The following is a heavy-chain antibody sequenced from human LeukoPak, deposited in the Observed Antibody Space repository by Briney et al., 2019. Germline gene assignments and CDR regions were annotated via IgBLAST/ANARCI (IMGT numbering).Heavy chain of an antibody. CDR1: GFTFSRYW. CDR2: IKQDGSEK. CDR3: ASTLLWSPMPFDY. V-gene: IGHV3-7*01. J-gene: IGHJ4*02. Sequence: GGSLRLSCAASGFTFSRYWMSWVRQAPGKGREWVANIKQDGSEKYYVDSVKGRFTISRDNAKNSLYLQMNSLRAEDTAVYYCASTLLWSPMPFDYWGQGTLVTVSS. D-gene: IGHD3-10*01.